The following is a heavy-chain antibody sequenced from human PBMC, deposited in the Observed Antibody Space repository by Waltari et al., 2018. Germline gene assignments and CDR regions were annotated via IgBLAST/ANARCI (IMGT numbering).Heavy chain of an antibody. V-gene: IGHV4-30-4*08. D-gene: IGHD1-1*01. Sequence: QVQLQESGPGVVKSSQTLSLTCTVSGVSISRGGDFWSWIRQSPGRGPEWIGVIYDSANTNYNPSLKSRVILTIDISKNQFSLKMRSVTAADTAVYYCARQGLNWNAQRGSQSAFDIWGQGAMVTVSA. J-gene: IGHJ3*02. CDR3: ARQGLNWNAQRGSQSAFDI. CDR1: GVSISRGGDF. CDR2: IYDSANT.